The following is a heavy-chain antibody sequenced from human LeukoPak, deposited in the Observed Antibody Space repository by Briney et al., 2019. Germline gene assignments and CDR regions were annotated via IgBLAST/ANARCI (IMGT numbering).Heavy chain of an antibody. CDR3: AREIVVVPAVMDY. Sequence: PGGSLRLSCAASGFTFSSYWMNWVRQAPGKGLGWVANIKQDGSEKYYVDSVRGRFTISRDNAKNSVYLQRNSLRAEDTAVYYCAREIVVVPAVMDYWGQGTLVTVSS. V-gene: IGHV3-7*01. D-gene: IGHD2-2*01. CDR1: GFTFSSYW. CDR2: IKQDGSEK. J-gene: IGHJ4*02.